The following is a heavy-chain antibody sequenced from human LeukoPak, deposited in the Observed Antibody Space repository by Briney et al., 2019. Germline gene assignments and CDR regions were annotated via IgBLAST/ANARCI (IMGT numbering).Heavy chain of an antibody. Sequence: SETLSLTCTVSGGSISSGSYYWSWIRQPAGKGLGWIGRIYTSGSTNYNPSLKSRVTISVDTSKNQFSLKLSSVTAADTAVYYCARDRHYDFWSGYSVNYYYYYMDVWGKGTTVTVSS. CDR3: ARDRHYDFWSGYSVNYYYYYMDV. D-gene: IGHD3-3*01. J-gene: IGHJ6*03. CDR1: GGSISSGSYY. CDR2: IYTSGST. V-gene: IGHV4-61*02.